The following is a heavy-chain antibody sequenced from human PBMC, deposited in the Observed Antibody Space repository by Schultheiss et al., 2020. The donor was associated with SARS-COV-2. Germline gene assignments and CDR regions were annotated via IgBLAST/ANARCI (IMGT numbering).Heavy chain of an antibody. Sequence: GGSLRLSCAASGFTFSDYYMNWVRQAPGKGLEWVSSISSSSSYIYYADSVKGRFTISRDNAKNSLYLQMNSLRAEDTAVYYCASLDIVVVPAAIESYYYMDVWGKGTTVTVSS. CDR2: ISSSSSYI. J-gene: IGHJ6*03. D-gene: IGHD2-2*02. CDR1: GFTFSDYY. CDR3: ASLDIVVVPAAIESYYYMDV. V-gene: IGHV3-21*01.